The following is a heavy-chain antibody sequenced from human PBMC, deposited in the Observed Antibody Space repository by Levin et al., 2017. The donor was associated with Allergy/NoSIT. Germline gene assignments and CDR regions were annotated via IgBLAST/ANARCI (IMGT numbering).Heavy chain of an antibody. CDR2: INHSGST. D-gene: IGHD2-15*01. J-gene: IGHJ4*02. Sequence: SETLSLTCAVYGGSFSGYYWSWIRQPPGKGLEWIGEINHSGSTNYNPSLKSRVTISVDTSKNQFSLKLSSVTAADTAVYYCARGWGYCSGGSCGFDYWGQGTLVTVSS. V-gene: IGHV4-34*01. CDR3: ARGWGYCSGGSCGFDY. CDR1: GGSFSGYY.